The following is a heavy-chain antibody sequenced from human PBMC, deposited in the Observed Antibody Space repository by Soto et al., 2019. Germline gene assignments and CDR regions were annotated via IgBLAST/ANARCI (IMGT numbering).Heavy chain of an antibody. CDR1: GGSISSGGYY. D-gene: IGHD3-10*01. CDR3: ARDYYGSGSHLAY. J-gene: IGHJ4*02. V-gene: IGHV4-31*03. CDR2: IYYSGST. Sequence: SETLSLTCTASGGSISSGGYYWSWIRQHPGKGLEWIGYIYYSGSTYYNPSLKSRVTISVDTSKNQFSLKLSSVTAADTAVYYCARDYYGSGSHLAYWGQGTLVTVSS.